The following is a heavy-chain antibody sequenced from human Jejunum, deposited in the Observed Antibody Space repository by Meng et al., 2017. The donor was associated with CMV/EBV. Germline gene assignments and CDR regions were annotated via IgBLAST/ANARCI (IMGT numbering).Heavy chain of an antibody. V-gene: IGHV1-18*04. D-gene: IGHD7-27*01. CDR2: ISLGNGQT. CDR3: ARDVWGFDY. CDR1: GYTFTDHN. J-gene: IGHJ4*02. Sequence: VPLLQYGGEVKKPGASVKISCKTSGYTFTDHNIGWVRQAPGQGLEWVGWISLGNGQTVYGHKVQGRVTVTTDTSTSTAYMELRSLRSDDTAMYYCARDVWGFDYWGQGTLVTVSS.